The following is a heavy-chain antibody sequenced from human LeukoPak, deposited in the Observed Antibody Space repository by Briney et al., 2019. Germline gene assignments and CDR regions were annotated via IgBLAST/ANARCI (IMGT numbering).Heavy chain of an antibody. D-gene: IGHD1-26*01. CDR1: GGTFSSYA. CDR3: ARDRGSYSPDAFDI. J-gene: IGHJ3*02. CDR2: IIPILGIA. Sequence: RRASVKVSCKASGGTFSSYAISWVRQAPGQGLEWMGRIIPILGIANYAQKFQGRVTITADKSTSTAYMELSSLRSEDTAVYYCARDRGSYSPDAFDIWGQGTMVTVSS. V-gene: IGHV1-69*04.